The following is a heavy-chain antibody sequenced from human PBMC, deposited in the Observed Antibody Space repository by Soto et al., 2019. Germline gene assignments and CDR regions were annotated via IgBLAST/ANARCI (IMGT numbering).Heavy chain of an antibody. CDR1: GFTVGTNF. D-gene: IGHD2-2*02. CDR2: IYPGGGT. J-gene: IGHJ4*02. CDR3: ARESYMDY. V-gene: IGHV3-66*01. Sequence: GGSLRLSCAASGFTVGTNFMNWVRQAPGRGLEWVSVIYPGGGTYYADSVKGRFAVSRDTSKNTLYLQVNSLRVEDTAVYYCARESYMDYWGQGTQVTVSS.